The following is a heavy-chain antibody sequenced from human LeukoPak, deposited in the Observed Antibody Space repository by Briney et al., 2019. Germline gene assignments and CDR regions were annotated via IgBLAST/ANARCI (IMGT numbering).Heavy chain of an antibody. D-gene: IGHD3-22*01. Sequence: GGSLRLSCAASGFTFSSYSMNWVRQAPGKGLEWVSSISISSSYIYYADSVKGRFTISRDNAKNSLYLQMNSLRAEDTAVYYCAKDGLPYYYDSSGYYPWYFDYWGQGTLVTVSS. J-gene: IGHJ4*02. V-gene: IGHV3-21*01. CDR2: ISISSSYI. CDR3: AKDGLPYYYDSSGYYPWYFDY. CDR1: GFTFSSYS.